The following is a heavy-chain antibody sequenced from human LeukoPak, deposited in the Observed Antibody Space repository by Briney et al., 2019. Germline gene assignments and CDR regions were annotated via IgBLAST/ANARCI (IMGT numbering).Heavy chain of an antibody. D-gene: IGHD3-10*01. V-gene: IGHV4-30-2*05. Sequence: PSETLSLTCTVSGDSISSGGYSWSWIRQPPGKGLEWLGYIFHSGSTYYNPSLKSRVTISVDTSKNQFSLKLSSVTAADTAAYYCARGAYYYGSGSYSSRALPDYWGQGTLVTVSS. CDR2: IFHSGST. J-gene: IGHJ4*02. CDR1: GDSISSGGYS. CDR3: ARGAYYYGSGSYSSRALPDY.